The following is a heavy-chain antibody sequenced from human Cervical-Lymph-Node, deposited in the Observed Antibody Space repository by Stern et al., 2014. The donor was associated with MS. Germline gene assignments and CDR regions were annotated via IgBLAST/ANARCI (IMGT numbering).Heavy chain of an antibody. J-gene: IGHJ5*02. CDR2: IYYNGTT. CDR1: GGSISRSY. CDR3: ATGGRGWFDP. Sequence: VQLVESGPGLVKPSETLSLTCTVSGGSISRSYWTWIRQSPGQGLEWIGQIYYNGTTNYNPSLKSRVKISIDTTKNQFSLRLTSVTAADTAVYFCATGGRGWFDPWGQGTLLTVSS. V-gene: IGHV4-59*01. D-gene: IGHD3-16*01.